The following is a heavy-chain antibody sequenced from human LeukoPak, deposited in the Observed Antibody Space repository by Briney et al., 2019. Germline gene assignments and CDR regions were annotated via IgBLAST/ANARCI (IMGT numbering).Heavy chain of an antibody. D-gene: IGHD6-13*01. CDR2: ISAYNGNT. CDR1: GYTFTGYY. CDR3: ARGIAAAGTEHGDY. V-gene: IGHV1-18*04. J-gene: IGHJ4*02. Sequence: ASVKVSCKASGYTFTGYYMHWVRQAPGQGLEWMGWISAYNGNTNYAQKLQGRVTMTTDTSTSTAYMELRSLRSDDTAVYYCARGIAAAGTEHGDYWGQGTLVTVSS.